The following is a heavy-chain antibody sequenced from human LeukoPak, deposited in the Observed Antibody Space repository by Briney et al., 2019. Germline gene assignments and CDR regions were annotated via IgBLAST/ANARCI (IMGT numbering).Heavy chain of an antibody. CDR1: GGSFSGYY. Sequence: SETLSLTCAVYGGSFSGYYWSWIRQPPGKGLEWIGEINHSGSTNYNPSLKSRVTISVDTSKNQFSLKLSSVTAVDTAVYYCASYQPAFDYWGQGTLVTVSS. CDR3: ASYQPAFDY. V-gene: IGHV4-34*01. J-gene: IGHJ4*02. CDR2: INHSGST.